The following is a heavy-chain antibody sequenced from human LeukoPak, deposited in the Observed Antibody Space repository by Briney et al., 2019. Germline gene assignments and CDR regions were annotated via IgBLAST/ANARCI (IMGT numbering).Heavy chain of an antibody. CDR3: ARDGAYYYYGMDV. V-gene: IGHV4-59*12. CDR2: IYYSGST. D-gene: IGHD3-10*01. Sequence: NPSETLSLTCTVSGGSISSYYWSWIRQPPGKGLEWIGYIYYSGSTKYNPSLKSRVTMSVDTSKNQFSLRLSSVTAADTAVYYCARDGAYYYYGMDVWGQGTTVTVSS. CDR1: GGSISSYY. J-gene: IGHJ6*02.